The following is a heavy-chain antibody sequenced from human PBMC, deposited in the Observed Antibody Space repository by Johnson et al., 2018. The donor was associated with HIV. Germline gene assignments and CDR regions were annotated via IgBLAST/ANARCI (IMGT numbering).Heavy chain of an antibody. CDR3: AKDLINSGIDPQAFDI. J-gene: IGHJ3*02. D-gene: IGHD1-26*01. Sequence: QLVESGGGLVQPGGSLRLSCAASGFTFSSYEMNWVRQAPGKGLGWVSYISSSGSTIYYADSVKGRFTLSRDNAKNSLFLQMNSLRAEDTALYYCAKDLINSGIDPQAFDIWGQGTMVTVSS. CDR2: ISSSGSTI. V-gene: IGHV3-48*03. CDR1: GFTFSSYE.